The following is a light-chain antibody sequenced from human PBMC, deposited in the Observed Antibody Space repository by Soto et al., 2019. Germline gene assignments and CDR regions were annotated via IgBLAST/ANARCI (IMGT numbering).Light chain of an antibody. V-gene: IGLV2-11*01. CDR1: SSDVGGYNY. Sequence: QSALTQPRSVSGSPGQSVTISCTGTSSDVGGYNYVSWYQQHPGKAPKLMIYDVSKRPSGVSNRFSGSKSGNTASLTISGLQAEDEADYYCSSYTSSSFYVFGTGTKVTVL. J-gene: IGLJ1*01. CDR3: SSYTSSSFYV. CDR2: DVS.